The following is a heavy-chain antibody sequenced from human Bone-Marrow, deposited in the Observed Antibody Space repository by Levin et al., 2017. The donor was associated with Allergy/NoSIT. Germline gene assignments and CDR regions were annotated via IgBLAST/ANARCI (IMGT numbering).Heavy chain of an antibody. J-gene: IGHJ4*02. CDR1: GDSINSGGYY. D-gene: IGHD3-22*01. Sequence: SQTLSLTCTVSGDSINSGGYYWSWIRQLPGKGLEWIGYIYYTGSTYYNPSLKSRTTISVDTSKNEFALKLNSLSDADTAVYYCARSVGSGYYSNFDYWGQGTLVTVSS. CDR3: ARSVGSGYYSNFDY. V-gene: IGHV4-31*03. CDR2: IYYTGST.